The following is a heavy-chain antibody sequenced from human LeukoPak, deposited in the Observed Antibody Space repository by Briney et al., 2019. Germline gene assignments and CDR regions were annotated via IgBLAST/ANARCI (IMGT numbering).Heavy chain of an antibody. J-gene: IGHJ6*04. V-gene: IGHV3-7*03. Sequence: GGSLRLSCAASEFTFSSYWMIWVRQAPGKGLEWVANIKQDGSEKYYMDSVKGRFTISRDNAKNSLYLQMNSLRAKDTAVYSCARGGPYYYYGMDVWGKGTTVTVSS. CDR2: IKQDGSEK. CDR1: EFTFSSYW. CDR3: ARGGPYYYYGMDV.